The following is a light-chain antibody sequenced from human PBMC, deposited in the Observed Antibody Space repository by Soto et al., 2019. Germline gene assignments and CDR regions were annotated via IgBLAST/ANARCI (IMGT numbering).Light chain of an antibody. CDR1: QSISSY. CDR3: QHCYSTPRT. Sequence: DIQMTQSPSSLSASVGDRVTITCRASQSISSYLNWYQQKPGKAPKRLIYAASSLQSGVPSRFSGGGSGTDFTLTFSTLETEDFATYYYQHCYSTPRTGGQGTKVEIK. V-gene: IGKV1-39*01. J-gene: IGKJ1*01. CDR2: AAS.